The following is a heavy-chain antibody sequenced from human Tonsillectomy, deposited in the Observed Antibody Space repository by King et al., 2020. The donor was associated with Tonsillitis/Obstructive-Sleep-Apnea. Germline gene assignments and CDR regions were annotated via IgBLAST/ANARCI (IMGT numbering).Heavy chain of an antibody. Sequence: QLVQSGGGLVQPGGSLRLSCAASGFTFSSYWMSWVRQAPGKGLEWVANIKQDGSEKYYVDSVKGRFTISRDNAKNSLYLQMNSLRAEDTAVYYCARDGVPLRFLERLLYPTLFDYWGQGTLVTVSS. J-gene: IGHJ4*02. CDR2: IKQDGSEK. CDR3: ARDGVPLRFLERLLYPTLFDY. CDR1: GFTFSSYW. V-gene: IGHV3-7*01. D-gene: IGHD3-3*01.